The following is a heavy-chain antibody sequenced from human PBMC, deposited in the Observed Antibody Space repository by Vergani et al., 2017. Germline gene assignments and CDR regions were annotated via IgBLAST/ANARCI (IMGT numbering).Heavy chain of an antibody. V-gene: IGHV3-11*04. CDR2: ISSSSSTI. Sequence: QVQLVESGGGLVKPGGSLRLSCAASGFTFSDYYMSWIRQAPGKGLEWVSYISSSSSTIYYADSVKGRFTISRDNAKNSLYLQMNSLRAEDTAVYYCARDRGCSSTSCYFNYYYYGMDVWGQGTTVTVSS. CDR1: GFTFSDYY. D-gene: IGHD2-2*01. CDR3: ARDRGCSSTSCYFNYYYYGMDV. J-gene: IGHJ6*02.